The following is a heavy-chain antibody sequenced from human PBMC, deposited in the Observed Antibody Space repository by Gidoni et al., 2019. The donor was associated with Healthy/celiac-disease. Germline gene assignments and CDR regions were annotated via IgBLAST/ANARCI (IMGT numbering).Heavy chain of an antibody. J-gene: IGHJ4*02. V-gene: IGHV2-5*01. D-gene: IGHD6-19*01. CDR3: AHRHIAVAGIRIDY. CDR2: IYWNDDK. CDR1: GFSLSTSGVG. Sequence: QITLKESGPTLVKPTQTITLTCTFSGFSLSTSGVGVGWIRQPPGKALEWLALIYWNDDKRYSPSLKSRLTITKDTSKNQVVLTMTNMDPVDTATYYCAHRHIAVAGIRIDYWGQGTLVTVSS.